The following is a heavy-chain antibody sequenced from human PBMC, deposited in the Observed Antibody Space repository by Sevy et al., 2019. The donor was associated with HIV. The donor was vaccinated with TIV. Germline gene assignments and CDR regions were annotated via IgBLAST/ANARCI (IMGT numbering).Heavy chain of an antibody. V-gene: IGHV3-23*01. Sequence: GGSLRLSCAASGFTFSSYAMSWVRQAPGKGLEWVSAIRGSGYLTYYTASVKGRFTISRDNSKNTLYLQMNSLRAEDTAVYYWSKEGGGYYYDISGLFDYWGQGTLVTVSS. D-gene: IGHD3-22*01. CDR3: SKEGGGYYYDISGLFDY. CDR2: IRGSGYLT. J-gene: IGHJ4*02. CDR1: GFTFSSYA.